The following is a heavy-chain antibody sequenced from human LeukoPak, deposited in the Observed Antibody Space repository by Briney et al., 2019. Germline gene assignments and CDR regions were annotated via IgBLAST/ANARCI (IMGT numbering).Heavy chain of an antibody. CDR3: ARVLGIAAARRFDY. V-gene: IGHV4-39*07. CDR2: IYYSGST. CDR1: GGSISGYY. D-gene: IGHD6-13*01. J-gene: IGHJ4*02. Sequence: SETLSLTCTVSGGSISGYYWGWIRQPPGKGLEWIGSIYYSGSTYYNPSLKSRVTISVDTSKNQFSLKLSSVTAADTAVYYCARVLGIAAARRFDYWGQGTLVTVSS.